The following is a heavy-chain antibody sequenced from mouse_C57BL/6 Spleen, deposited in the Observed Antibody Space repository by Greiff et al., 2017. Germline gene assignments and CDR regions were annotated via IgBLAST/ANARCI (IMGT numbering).Heavy chain of an antibody. D-gene: IGHD2-4*01. CDR2: IDPEDGET. V-gene: IGHV14-2*01. Sequence: EVKLMESGAELVKPGASVKLSCTASGFNIKDYYMHWVKQRTEQGLEWIGRIDPEDGETKYAPKFQGKATITADTSSNTAYLQLSSLTSEDTAVYYCAREGIYYDYDRGYFDYWGQGTTLTVSS. CDR1: GFNIKDYY. J-gene: IGHJ2*01. CDR3: AREGIYYDYDRGYFDY.